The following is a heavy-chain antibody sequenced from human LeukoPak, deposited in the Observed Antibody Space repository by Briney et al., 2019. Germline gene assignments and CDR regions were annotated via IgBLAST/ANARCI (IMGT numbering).Heavy chain of an antibody. Sequence: GGSLRLSCAASGFTFSSYSMNWVRQAPGKGLEWVSYISGSSGTIYYADSVKGRFTISRDNAKNSLYLQMNSLRAEDTAVYYCARDHHRSSSWYADYYYYYMDVWGKGTTVTVSS. CDR2: ISGSSGTI. V-gene: IGHV3-48*04. CDR3: ARDHHRSSSWYADYYYYYMDV. D-gene: IGHD6-13*01. J-gene: IGHJ6*03. CDR1: GFTFSSYS.